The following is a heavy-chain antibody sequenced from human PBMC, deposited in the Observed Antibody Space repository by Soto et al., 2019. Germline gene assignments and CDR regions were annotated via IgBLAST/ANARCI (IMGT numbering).Heavy chain of an antibody. CDR2: ISSSSSYI. V-gene: IGHV3-21*01. Sequence: EVQLVESGGGLVKPGGSLRLSCAASGFTFSSYSMNWVRQAPGKGLEWVSSISSSSSYIYYADSVKGRFTISRDNAKNSLYLQMNSLRAEDTAVYYCARGGWELPAFDYWGQGPLVTVSS. D-gene: IGHD1-26*01. CDR1: GFTFSSYS. J-gene: IGHJ4*02. CDR3: ARGGWELPAFDY.